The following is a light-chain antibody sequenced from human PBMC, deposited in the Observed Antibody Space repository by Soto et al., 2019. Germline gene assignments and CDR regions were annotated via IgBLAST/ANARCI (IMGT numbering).Light chain of an antibody. CDR3: QQYNNWPRT. J-gene: IGKJ4*01. V-gene: IGKV3-15*01. Sequence: MTQSPSTLSVSPGDRVTISCRASQSIHSRVAWYQHKPGKAPRFLIYGASFRASGMPARFSGSAFGTEFTLTISSLQSEDFAVYYCQQYNNWPRTFGRGTKVDIK. CDR2: GAS. CDR1: QSIHSR.